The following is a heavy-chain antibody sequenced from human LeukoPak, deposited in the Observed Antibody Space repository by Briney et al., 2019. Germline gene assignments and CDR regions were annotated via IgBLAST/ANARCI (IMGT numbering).Heavy chain of an antibody. CDR1: GGSISSYY. CDR2: IYYSGST. J-gene: IGHJ5*02. V-gene: IGHV4-59*01. CDR3: VSSHYGSGSRNWFDP. D-gene: IGHD3-10*01. Sequence: SETLSLTCTVYGGSISSYYWSWVRQPPGKGLEWIGYIYYSGSTNYNPSLKSRVTISVDTSKNQFSLKPSSVTAADTAVYYCVSSHYGSGSRNWFDPWGQGTLVTVSS.